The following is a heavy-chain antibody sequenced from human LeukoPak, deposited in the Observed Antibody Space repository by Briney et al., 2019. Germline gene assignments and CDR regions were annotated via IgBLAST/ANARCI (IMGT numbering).Heavy chain of an antibody. Sequence: PGGSLRLSCAPSGFTLTIYAMHWVRHAPGRGLGWGAFIRYDGSNKYYADSVKGRFTISRDNSKNTLYLQINSLRAEDTAVYYCAKDPHIVGASLLDYWGQGTLVTVSS. D-gene: IGHD1-26*01. CDR2: IRYDGSNK. V-gene: IGHV3-30*02. CDR3: AKDPHIVGASLLDY. J-gene: IGHJ4*02. CDR1: GFTLTIYA.